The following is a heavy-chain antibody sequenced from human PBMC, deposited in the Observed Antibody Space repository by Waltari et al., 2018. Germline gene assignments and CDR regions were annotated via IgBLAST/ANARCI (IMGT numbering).Heavy chain of an antibody. Sequence: QVQLVQSGAEVKKPGASVKVSCKASGYTFTSYAMHWVRQAPGQRLEWMGWINAGNGNTKYSQKFQGRVTITRDTSASTAYMELSSLRSEDTAVYYCARDILTYYYDSSGYQNDYWGQGTLVTVSS. CDR2: INAGNGNT. D-gene: IGHD3-22*01. CDR1: GYTFTSYA. J-gene: IGHJ4*02. CDR3: ARDILTYYYDSSGYQNDY. V-gene: IGHV1-3*01.